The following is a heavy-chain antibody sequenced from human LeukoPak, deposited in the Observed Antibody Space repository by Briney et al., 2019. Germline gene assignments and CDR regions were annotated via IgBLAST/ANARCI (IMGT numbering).Heavy chain of an antibody. CDR1: GYSFTGYY. CDR3: ARALDVDAFNWFDP. Sequence: GASVKVSCKASGYSFTGYYIHWVRQAPGQGLEWMGWINPNSGGTNYAQKFQGWVTMTRDTSISTAYMELSRLRSDDTAVYYCARALDVDAFNWFDPWGQGTLVTVSS. J-gene: IGHJ5*02. CDR2: INPNSGGT. V-gene: IGHV1-2*04.